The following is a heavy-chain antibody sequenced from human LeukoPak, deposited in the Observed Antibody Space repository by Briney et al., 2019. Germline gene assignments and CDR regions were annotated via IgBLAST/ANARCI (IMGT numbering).Heavy chain of an antibody. V-gene: IGHV1-69*13. CDR1: GGTFSSYA. J-gene: IGHJ4*02. CDR3: AREDRRFGELPDY. CDR2: IIPIFGTA. Sequence: ASVEVSCKASGGTFSSYAISWVRQAPGQGLEWMGGIIPIFGTANYAQKFQGRVTITADETTSTAYMELSSLRSEDTAVYFCAREDRRFGELPDYWGQGTLVTVSS. D-gene: IGHD3-10*01.